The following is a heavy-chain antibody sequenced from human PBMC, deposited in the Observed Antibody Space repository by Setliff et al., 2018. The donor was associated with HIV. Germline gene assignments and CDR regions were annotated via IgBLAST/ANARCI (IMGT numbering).Heavy chain of an antibody. CDR1: GGSFSGYY. CDR3: ARSSLHCGGGSCYLTWFDP. J-gene: IGHJ5*02. CDR2: INHSGST. V-gene: IGHV4-34*01. D-gene: IGHD2-15*01. Sequence: SETLSLTCAVYGGSFSGYYWSWIRQPPGKGLEWIGEINHSGSTNYNPSLKSRVTISVDTSMDQFSLKLNSVTAADTAVYYCARSSLHCGGGSCYLTWFDPWGQGTQVTVSS.